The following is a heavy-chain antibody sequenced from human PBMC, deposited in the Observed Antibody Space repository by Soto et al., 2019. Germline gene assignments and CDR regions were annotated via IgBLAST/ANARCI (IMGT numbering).Heavy chain of an antibody. D-gene: IGHD1-26*01. CDR3: SGGVGDAV. J-gene: IGHJ4*02. CDR1: GFTFRRDW. V-gene: IGHV3-7*04. Sequence: EEQLVESGGGLVQPGGSLSLSCAVSGFTFRRDWMNWVRQAPGKGLEWVAHTNQDGSEKYYVDSVKGRFTIFRDNAKNSLYLQMNSLRAEDTAVYYCSGGVGDAVWGQGTLVTVSS. CDR2: TNQDGSEK.